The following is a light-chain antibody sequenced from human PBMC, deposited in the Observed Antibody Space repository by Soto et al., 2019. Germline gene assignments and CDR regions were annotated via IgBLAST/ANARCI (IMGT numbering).Light chain of an antibody. CDR1: QGISNF. CDR2: KEA. V-gene: IGKV1-5*03. CDR3: QHYNSFSRT. J-gene: IGKJ1*01. Sequence: DIKMTQSPSSLSASFGDSVTITCRASQGISNFLAWYQQKTGKVPKLLIYKEANLADEVPSRFAGSGSGTDLTPTITRLQPDDFATYYCQHYNSFSRTFGQGTKVDIK.